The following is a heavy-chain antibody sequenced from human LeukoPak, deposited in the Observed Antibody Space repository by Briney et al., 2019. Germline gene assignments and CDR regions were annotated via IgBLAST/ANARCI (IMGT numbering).Heavy chain of an antibody. CDR3: AREISGSEGGNYYYYMDV. CDR1: GGSISSGGYY. V-gene: IGHV4-31*03. D-gene: IGHD1-14*01. CDR2: IYYSGST. Sequence: SETLSLTCTVSGGSISSGGYYWRWIRQHPGKGLEWIGYIYYSGSTYYNPSLKSRVTISVDTSKNQFSLKLSSVTAAGTAVYYCAREISGSEGGNYYYYMDVWGKGTTVTVSS. J-gene: IGHJ6*03.